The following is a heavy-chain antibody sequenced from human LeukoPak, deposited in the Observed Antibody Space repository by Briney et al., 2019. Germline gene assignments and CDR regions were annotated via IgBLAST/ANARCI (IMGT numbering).Heavy chain of an antibody. CDR2: FDPEDGET. D-gene: IGHD1-26*01. CDR1: VYTLTESS. V-gene: IGHV1-24*01. Sequence: ASVKVSCKVSVYTLTESSMHWVRQAPGTQVEWMGGFDPEDGETIYAQKFQGRVTMTEDTSTDTAYMELSSLRSEDTAVYYCATDSGNGMDVWGQGTTVTVSS. CDR3: ATDSGNGMDV. J-gene: IGHJ6*02.